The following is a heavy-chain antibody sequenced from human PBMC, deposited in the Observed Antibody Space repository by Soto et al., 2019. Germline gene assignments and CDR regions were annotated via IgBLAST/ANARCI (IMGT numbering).Heavy chain of an antibody. CDR3: ARSDIVVVPAAIGYYYHGMDV. CDR2: INPNSGGT. Sequence: SVKVSCKASGYTFPGYYMHWVRQAPGQGLEWMGWINPNSGGTNYAQKFQGWVTMTRDTSISTAYMELSRLRSDDTAVYYCARSDIVVVPAAIGYYYHGMDVWGQGTTVTVSS. CDR1: GYTFPGYY. D-gene: IGHD2-2*02. V-gene: IGHV1-2*04. J-gene: IGHJ6*02.